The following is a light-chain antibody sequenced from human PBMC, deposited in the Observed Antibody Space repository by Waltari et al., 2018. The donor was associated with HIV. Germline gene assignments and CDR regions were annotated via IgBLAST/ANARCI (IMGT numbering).Light chain of an antibody. CDR1: SWDIGTYNY. J-gene: IGLJ3*02. V-gene: IGLV2-14*03. Sequence: QSALTQPASVSGSPGQSITISCTGTSWDIGTYNYVSWYQQHPGKAPKLIIFDVNTRPSGISDRFAGSQSANMASLTISGLQAADEADYYCRSYSRTNTWVFGGGTRLTVL. CDR2: DVN. CDR3: RSYSRTNTWV.